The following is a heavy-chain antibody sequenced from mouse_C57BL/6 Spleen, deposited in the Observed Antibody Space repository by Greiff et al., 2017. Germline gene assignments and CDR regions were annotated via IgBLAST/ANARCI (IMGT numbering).Heavy chain of an antibody. CDR3: TTAQATYYAMDY. D-gene: IGHD3-2*02. Sequence: DVKLQESGAELVRPGASVKLSCTASGFNIKDDYMHWVKQRPEQGLEWIGWIDPENGDTEYASKFQGKATITADTSSNTAYLQLSSLTSEDTAVYYCTTAQATYYAMDYWGQGTSVTVSS. J-gene: IGHJ4*01. CDR2: IDPENGDT. V-gene: IGHV14-4*01. CDR1: GFNIKDDY.